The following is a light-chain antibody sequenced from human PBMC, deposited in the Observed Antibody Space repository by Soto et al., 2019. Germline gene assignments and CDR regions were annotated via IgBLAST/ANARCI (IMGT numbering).Light chain of an antibody. CDR2: KVS. V-gene: IGKV2-30*01. CDR1: PSHVYSDGIAY. J-gene: IGKJ5*01. CDR3: MQATHWPIT. Sequence: DIVMTQSPLSLPVPLGRPASISSRSNPSHVYSDGIAYFSWFKQKPGRSPRRXIYKVSNRDSGVPARVSGSGSGTDFALKISRVEADDVGVYYCMQATHWPITFGQGTRLEIK.